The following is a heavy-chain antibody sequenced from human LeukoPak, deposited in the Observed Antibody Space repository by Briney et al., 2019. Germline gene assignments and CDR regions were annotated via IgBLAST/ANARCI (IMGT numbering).Heavy chain of an antibody. J-gene: IGHJ4*02. D-gene: IGHD2-15*01. CDR3: TRGGVSSDDY. CDR1: GFTFGDYA. CDR2: IRSKAYGGTT. Sequence: SLRLSCTASGFTFGDYAMSWVRQAPGKGLEWVGFIRSKAYGGTTEYAASVKGRFTISRDDSKSIAYLQMNSLKTEDTAVYYCTRGGVSSDDYWGQGTLVTVSS. V-gene: IGHV3-49*04.